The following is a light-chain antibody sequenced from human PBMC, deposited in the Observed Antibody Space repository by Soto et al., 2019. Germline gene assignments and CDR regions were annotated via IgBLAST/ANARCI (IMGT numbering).Light chain of an antibody. CDR2: DAS. CDR3: QRYNTFSGT. V-gene: IGKV1-5*01. J-gene: IGKJ1*01. CDR1: HSISNW. Sequence: DVQMTQSPSTLSASIGDRVTITCRASHSISNWLAWYQQKAGKAPNLLIYDASNLQSGVPSRFSGSGSGTEFTLTISSLNPDDFATYYCQRYNTFSGTFGPGTNVEIK.